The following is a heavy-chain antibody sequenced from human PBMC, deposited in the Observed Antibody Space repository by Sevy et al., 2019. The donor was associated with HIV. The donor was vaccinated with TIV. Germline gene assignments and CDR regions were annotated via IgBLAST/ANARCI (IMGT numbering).Heavy chain of an antibody. CDR1: GYTFTSYA. V-gene: IGHV7-4-1*02. CDR2: INTNTGNP. Sequence: ASVKVSCKASGYTFTSYAMNWVRQAPGQGLEWMGWINTNTGNPTYSQGFTGRFVFSLDTSVSTAYLQISSLKAEDTTVYHCARDLMRYYEFWSGYYKEGYYYYYGMDVWGQGTTVTVSS. D-gene: IGHD3-3*01. J-gene: IGHJ6*02. CDR3: ARDLMRYYEFWSGYYKEGYYYYYGMDV.